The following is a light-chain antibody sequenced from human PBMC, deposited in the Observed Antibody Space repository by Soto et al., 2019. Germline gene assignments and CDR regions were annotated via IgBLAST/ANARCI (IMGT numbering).Light chain of an antibody. CDR3: QHYYKWPLS. Sequence: EIVLTQSPGTLSLSPGERATLSCRASQSVSSKYLAWYQQKPGQAPRVLIYGTSIRASGVPERFSGGGSGTDFTLTITRLEPEDFAVYYCQHYYKWPLSFGGGTKVEIK. CDR2: GTS. CDR1: QSVSSKY. V-gene: IGKV3-20*01. J-gene: IGKJ4*01.